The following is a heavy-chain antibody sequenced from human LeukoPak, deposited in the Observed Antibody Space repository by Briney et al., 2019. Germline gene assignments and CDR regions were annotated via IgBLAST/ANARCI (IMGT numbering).Heavy chain of an antibody. D-gene: IGHD3-3*01. CDR2: IYYSGRN. CDR3: AIRTPQEWAAYYIDY. V-gene: IGHV4-39*07. J-gene: IGHJ4*02. CDR1: GGSISSSSYY. Sequence: SETLSLTCTVSGGSISSSSYYWGWIRQPPGKGLEWIGSIYYSGRNYYNPSLKSRVTISVDTSKNQFSLKLSSVTAADTAVYYCAIRTPQEWAAYYIDYWGQGTLVTVSS.